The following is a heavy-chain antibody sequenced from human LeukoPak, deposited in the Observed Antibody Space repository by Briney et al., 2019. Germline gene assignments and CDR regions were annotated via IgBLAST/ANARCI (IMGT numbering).Heavy chain of an antibody. V-gene: IGHV1-18*01. Sequence: GASVKVSCKASGYTFTSYGISWVRQAPGQGLEWMGWISAYNGNTNYAQKLQGRVTMTTDTSTSTDYMELSSLRSDDTAVYFCARDNSVGDYAWWFDPWGQGTLVTVSS. CDR2: ISAYNGNT. J-gene: IGHJ5*02. CDR1: GYTFTSYG. D-gene: IGHD1-26*01. CDR3: ARDNSVGDYAWWFDP.